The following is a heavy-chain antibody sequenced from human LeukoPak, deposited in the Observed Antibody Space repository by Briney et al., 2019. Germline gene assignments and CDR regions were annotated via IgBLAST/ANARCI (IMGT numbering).Heavy chain of an antibody. CDR3: AKDREDSSGYDAFDI. D-gene: IGHD3-22*01. CDR1: GFTFSSYG. CDR2: IWYDGSNK. Sequence: PGRSLRLSCAASGFTFSSYGMHWVRQDPGKGLEWVAVIWYDGSNKYYADSVKGRFTISRDNSKNTLYLQMNSLRAEDTAVYYCAKDREDSSGYDAFDIWGQGTMVTVSS. V-gene: IGHV3-33*06. J-gene: IGHJ3*02.